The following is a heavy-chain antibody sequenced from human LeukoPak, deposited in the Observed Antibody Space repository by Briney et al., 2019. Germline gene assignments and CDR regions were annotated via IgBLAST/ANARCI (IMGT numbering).Heavy chain of an antibody. V-gene: IGHV3-30-3*01. CDR1: GFTFNSYA. D-gene: IGHD2-2*01. J-gene: IGHJ4*02. CDR3: ARRTPAASSDY. Sequence: PGRSLRLSCAASGFTFNSYAMHWVRQAPGKGLEWVAVISYDGSNKYYADSVKGRFTISRDNSKNTLYLQMNSLRAEDTAVYYCARRTPAASSDYWGQGTLVTVSS. CDR2: ISYDGSNK.